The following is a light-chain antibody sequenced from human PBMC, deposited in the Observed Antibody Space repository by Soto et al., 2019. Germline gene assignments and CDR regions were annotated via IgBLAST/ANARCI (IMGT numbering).Light chain of an antibody. CDR3: QQYAESPIT. V-gene: IGKV3-20*01. CDR2: AAS. CDR1: QSVSNNY. J-gene: IGKJ5*01. Sequence: IGLTQSPVTLALAPGGRATPSRRASQSVSNNYLAWYQQKPGQAPRLLIYAASRRATGIPDRFSGGGSGTDFTLTISRLEPEDIAVFYCQQYAESPITFGQGTRLEI.